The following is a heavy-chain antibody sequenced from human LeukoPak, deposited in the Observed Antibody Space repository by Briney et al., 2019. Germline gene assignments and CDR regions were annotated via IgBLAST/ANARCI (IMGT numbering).Heavy chain of an antibody. D-gene: IGHD6-6*01. CDR1: GFTFSSYA. Sequence: HPGRSLRLSCAASGFTFSSYAMHWVRQAPGKGLEWVAVIWYGGSNKYYADSVKGRFTISRDNSKNTLYLQMNSLRAEDTAVYYCALEYSSSSSAFDIWGQGTMVTVSS. CDR3: ALEYSSSSSAFDI. CDR2: IWYGGSNK. V-gene: IGHV3-30*04. J-gene: IGHJ3*02.